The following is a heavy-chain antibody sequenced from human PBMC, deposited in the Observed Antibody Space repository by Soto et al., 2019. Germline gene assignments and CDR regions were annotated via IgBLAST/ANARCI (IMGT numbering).Heavy chain of an antibody. Sequence: PSETLSLTCADSGGSIISSNWWNWVRQPAGKGLEWIGEIYHSGSTYYKPSLKSRVAMSVDTSKNQFSLKLTSATAADTAVYYCARRDWSGSTSHFYFDYWGQGVLVTVSS. V-gene: IGHV4-4*02. CDR1: GGSIISSNW. CDR2: IYHSGST. D-gene: IGHD3-9*01. J-gene: IGHJ4*02. CDR3: ARRDWSGSTSHFYFDY.